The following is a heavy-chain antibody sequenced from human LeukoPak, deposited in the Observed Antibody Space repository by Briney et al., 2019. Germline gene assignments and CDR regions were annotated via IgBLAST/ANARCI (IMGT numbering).Heavy chain of an antibody. CDR3: AKNKGQLVTNYCMNV. D-gene: IGHD6-13*01. V-gene: IGHV3-23*01. CDR2: LSSSGVRT. J-gene: IGHJ6*03. Sequence: PGGSLRLSCTASGFTLSSFAMSWVRQAPGKGLELVSTLSSSGVRTYYADSVKGRFTISRDNSLNTVFLQMNSLRGEDTAIYYCAKNKGQLVTNYCMNVWGKGTTVTVSS. CDR1: GFTLSSFA.